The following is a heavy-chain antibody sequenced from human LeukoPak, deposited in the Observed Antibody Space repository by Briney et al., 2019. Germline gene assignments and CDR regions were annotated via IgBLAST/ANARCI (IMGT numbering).Heavy chain of an antibody. CDR3: ARGYCSSTSCYPGWFDP. D-gene: IGHD2-2*01. V-gene: IGHV1-69*05. Sequence: ASVKVSCKASGGTFSSYAISWVRQAPGQGLEWMGGIIPIFGTANYAQKFQGRVTIATDESTSTAYMELSSLRSEDTAVYYCARGYCSSTSCYPGWFDPWGQGTLVAVSS. CDR2: IIPIFGTA. CDR1: GGTFSSYA. J-gene: IGHJ5*02.